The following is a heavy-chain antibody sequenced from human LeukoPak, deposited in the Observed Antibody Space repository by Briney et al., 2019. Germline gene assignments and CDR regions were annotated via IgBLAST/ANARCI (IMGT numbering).Heavy chain of an antibody. D-gene: IGHD3-9*01. Sequence: SQTLSLTCTVSGGSISSGDYYWSWIRQPPGKGLEWIGYIYYSGSTYYNPSLKSRVTISVDTSKNQFSLKLSSATAADTAVYYCARDLPRTLTTFDIWGQGTMVTVSS. CDR3: ARDLPRTLTTFDI. CDR2: IYYSGST. CDR1: GGSISSGDYY. V-gene: IGHV4-30-4*08. J-gene: IGHJ3*02.